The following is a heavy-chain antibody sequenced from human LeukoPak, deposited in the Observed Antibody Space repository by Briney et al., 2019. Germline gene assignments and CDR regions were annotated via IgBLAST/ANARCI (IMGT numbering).Heavy chain of an antibody. CDR2: ITTTSSTT. J-gene: IGHJ4*02. CDR1: GFTFSGYS. D-gene: IGHD6-13*01. V-gene: IGHV3-48*01. CDR3: ASGPTPGVAAAADY. Sequence: GGSLRLSCAASGFTFSGYSMHWVRQAPGKGLEWMSYITTTSSTTYYIDSVEGRFTISRDNARNSLYLQMNSLRADDPAVYYCASGPTPGVAAAADYWGEGTLVTVSS.